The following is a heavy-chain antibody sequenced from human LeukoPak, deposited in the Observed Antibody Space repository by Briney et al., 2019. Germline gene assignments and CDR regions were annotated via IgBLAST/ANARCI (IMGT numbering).Heavy chain of an antibody. CDR3: ARWTVAGPRWFDP. Sequence: GGSLRLSCAASGFPFSDYYMNWIRQVPGGGLEWVSYISSSGSTVSYADSVKGRFTISRDNAKNSLYLQMNSLRAEDTAVYYCARWTVAGPRWFDPWGQGTLVTVSP. V-gene: IGHV3-11*01. CDR2: ISSSGSTV. D-gene: IGHD6-19*01. CDR1: GFPFSDYY. J-gene: IGHJ5*02.